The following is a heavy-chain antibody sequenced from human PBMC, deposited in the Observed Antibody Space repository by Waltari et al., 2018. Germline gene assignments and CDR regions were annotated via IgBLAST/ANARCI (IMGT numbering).Heavy chain of an antibody. J-gene: IGHJ4*02. CDR3: AREYKSPYTFFDY. CDR1: GGSISSYY. Sequence: QVQLQESGPGLVKPSETLSLTCTVSGGSISSYYWSWIRQPPGKGLEWIGYIYYSGNNNYNPSLKSRVTISVDTSKNQFSLKLSSVTAADTAVYYCAREYKSPYTFFDYWGQGTLVTVSS. CDR2: IYYSGNN. V-gene: IGHV4-59*01. D-gene: IGHD1-20*01.